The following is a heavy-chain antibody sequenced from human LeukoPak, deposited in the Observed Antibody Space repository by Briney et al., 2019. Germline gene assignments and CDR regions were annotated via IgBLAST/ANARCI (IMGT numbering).Heavy chain of an antibody. CDR3: AREGAVAGDFDY. V-gene: IGHV4-59*13. D-gene: IGHD6-19*01. J-gene: IGHJ4*02. Sequence: NASETLSLTCSVSGVSITSYYWNWIRQSPGKGLEWLGNIHSRGTTNYNPSLKSRVTLSLDTSKSQFALKVTSVTAADTAVYYCAREGAVAGDFDYWGQGTLVTVSS. CDR1: GVSITSYY. CDR2: IHSRGTT.